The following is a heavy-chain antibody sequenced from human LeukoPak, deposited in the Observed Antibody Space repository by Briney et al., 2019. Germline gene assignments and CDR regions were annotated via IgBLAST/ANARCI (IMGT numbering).Heavy chain of an antibody. J-gene: IGHJ2*01. Sequence: GGSLRLSCTASGFTFGEYAMSGVRQAPGEGGEWVGFIRSKTYGGRTEYAASVKGRFTISRDDSKSIAYLQMNSLKTEDTAVYYCTRENTLGYCSGGSCFSLWYVDLWGRGTLVTVSS. CDR2: IRSKTYGGRT. CDR3: TRENTLGYCSGGSCFSLWYVDL. V-gene: IGHV3-49*04. CDR1: GFTFGEYA. D-gene: IGHD2-15*01.